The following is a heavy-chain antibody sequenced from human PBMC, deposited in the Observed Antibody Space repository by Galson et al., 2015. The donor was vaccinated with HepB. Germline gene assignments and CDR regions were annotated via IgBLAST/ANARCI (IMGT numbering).Heavy chain of an antibody. CDR3: GRLEC. D-gene: IGHD2/OR15-2a*01. CDR2: IYRGGTP. Sequence: SLRLSCAVSGVTVSSNYMTWVRQAPGRGLEWVSGIYRGGTPYYADSVKGRFTISRDNSKNTLYLQMNSLRVEDTAVYYCGRLECWGQGTLVTVSS. CDR1: GVTVSSNY. J-gene: IGHJ4*02. V-gene: IGHV3-53*01.